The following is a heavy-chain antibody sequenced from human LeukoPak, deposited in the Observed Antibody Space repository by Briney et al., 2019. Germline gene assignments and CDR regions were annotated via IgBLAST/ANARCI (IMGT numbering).Heavy chain of an antibody. CDR1: GFTFPNYS. D-gene: IGHD4-11*01. CDR3: AKDAQRGFDFSNSLES. CDR2: ICSDGTDK. Sequence: PGGSLRLSCAASGFTFPNYSMSWVRQAPEKGLEWVSVICSDGTDKYYGDSVKGRFTISRDNSKKTVYLQMNSLRVEDTAVYYCAKDAQRGFDFSNSLESWGQGTLVTVSS. J-gene: IGHJ4*02. V-gene: IGHV3-23*03.